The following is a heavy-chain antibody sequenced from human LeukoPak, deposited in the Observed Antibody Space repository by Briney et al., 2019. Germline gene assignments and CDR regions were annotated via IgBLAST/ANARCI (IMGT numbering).Heavy chain of an antibody. V-gene: IGHV4-39*01. D-gene: IGHD3-10*01. J-gene: IGHJ4*02. Sequence: PSETLSLTCTVSGGSISSSSYYWGWIRQPPGKGLEWIGSIYYSGSTYYNPSLKSRVTISVDTSKNQFSLKLSSVTAADTAVYYCARSITLLWFGELLTGGEIDYWGQGTLVTVSS. CDR3: ARSITLLWFGELLTGGEIDY. CDR1: GGSISSSSYY. CDR2: IYYSGST.